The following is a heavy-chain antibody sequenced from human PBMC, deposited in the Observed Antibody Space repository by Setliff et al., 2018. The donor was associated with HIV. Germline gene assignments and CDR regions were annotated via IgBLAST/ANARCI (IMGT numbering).Heavy chain of an antibody. J-gene: IGHJ4*02. CDR1: GGSFSSFA. V-gene: IGHV1-69*13. D-gene: IGHD5-12*01. Sequence: ASVKVSCKVSGGSFSSFAISWVRQAPGHGLEWMGGIIPVSGTTNYAQKVQGRVTLSADESTSTAYMQLSSLTSEDTAVYYCARGRWLQSFDYWGQGTLVTVS. CDR2: IIPVSGTT. CDR3: ARGRWLQSFDY.